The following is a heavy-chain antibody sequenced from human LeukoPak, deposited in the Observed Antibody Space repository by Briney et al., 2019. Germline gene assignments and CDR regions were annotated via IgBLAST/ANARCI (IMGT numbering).Heavy chain of an antibody. J-gene: IGHJ3*02. CDR2: INPNSGGT. Sequence: ASVKVSCKTSADTFSGYYIHWVRQAPGQGLEWMGWINPNSGGTNYAQKFQGRVTMTRDTSISTAYMELSRLRSDDTAVYYCASREGGVSPLDAFDIWGQGTMVTVSS. CDR1: ADTFSGYY. CDR3: ASREGGVSPLDAFDI. D-gene: IGHD3-3*01. V-gene: IGHV1-2*02.